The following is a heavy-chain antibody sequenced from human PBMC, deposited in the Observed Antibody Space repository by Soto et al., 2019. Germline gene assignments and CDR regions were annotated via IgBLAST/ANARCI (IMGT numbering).Heavy chain of an antibody. CDR1: GGTFSSYT. Sequence: QVQLVQSGAEVKKPGSSVKVSCKASGGTFSSYTISWVRQAPGQGREWMGRIIPILGIANYAQKFQGRVTITADKSTSTAYMELSSLRSEDTAVYYCATTVATISTDYWGQGTLVTVSS. J-gene: IGHJ4*02. CDR3: ATTVATISTDY. D-gene: IGHD5-12*01. V-gene: IGHV1-69*02. CDR2: IIPILGIA.